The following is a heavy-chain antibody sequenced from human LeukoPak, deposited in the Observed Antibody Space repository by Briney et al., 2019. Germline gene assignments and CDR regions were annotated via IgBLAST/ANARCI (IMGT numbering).Heavy chain of an antibody. J-gene: IGHJ4*02. V-gene: IGHV3-23*01. CDR3: ARGGTTWHGFDS. CDR2: ISDAGAIT. CDR1: GFTFSSYA. D-gene: IGHD1-14*01. Sequence: PGGSLRLSCAASGFTFSSYAMSWVRQAPGKGQKWVSGISDAGAITYYADPVKGRFTISRSQSTNTLYLQMDSLRAEDTSLYYCARGGTTWHGFDSWGQGTLVTVSS.